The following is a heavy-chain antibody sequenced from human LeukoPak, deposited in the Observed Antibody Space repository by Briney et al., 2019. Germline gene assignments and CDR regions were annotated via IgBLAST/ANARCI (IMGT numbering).Heavy chain of an antibody. Sequence: GGSLTLSCAASGFPFSSYWMHWVRQAPGKGLVWVSRINSDGSRTNYADSVKGRFTISRDNAKNTLYLQMNSLRAEDTAVYYCAGGYGFDYWGQGTLVTVSS. J-gene: IGHJ4*02. V-gene: IGHV3-74*01. D-gene: IGHD1-1*01. CDR3: AGGYGFDY. CDR2: INSDGSRT. CDR1: GFPFSSYW.